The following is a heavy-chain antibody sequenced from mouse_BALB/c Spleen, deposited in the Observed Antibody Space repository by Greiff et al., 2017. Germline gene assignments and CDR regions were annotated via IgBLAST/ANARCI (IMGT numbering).Heavy chain of an antibody. V-gene: IGHV1S81*02. CDR3: ARGLLWSWFAY. J-gene: IGHJ3*01. D-gene: IGHD2-1*01. CDR1: GYTFTSYW. Sequence: QVQLQQSGAELVKPGASVKLSCKASGYTFTSYWMHWVKQRPGQGLEWIGEINPSNGRTNYNEKFKSKATLTVDKSSSTAYMQLSSLTSEDSAVYYCARGLLWSWFAYWGQGTLVTVSA. CDR2: INPSNGRT.